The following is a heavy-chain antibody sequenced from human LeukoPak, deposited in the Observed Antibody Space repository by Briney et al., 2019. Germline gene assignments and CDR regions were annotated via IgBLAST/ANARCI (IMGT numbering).Heavy chain of an antibody. V-gene: IGHV1-2*02. CDR1: GYTFTGYY. J-gene: IGHJ4*02. Sequence: ASVKVSCKASGYTFTGYYMHWVRQAPGQGLEWMGWINPNSGGTNYAQKFQGRVTMTRDTSISTAYMELSRLRSDDTAVYYCARGRNSGYLYYFDYWGQGTLVTVSS. D-gene: IGHD3-10*01. CDR2: INPNSGGT. CDR3: ARGRNSGYLYYFDY.